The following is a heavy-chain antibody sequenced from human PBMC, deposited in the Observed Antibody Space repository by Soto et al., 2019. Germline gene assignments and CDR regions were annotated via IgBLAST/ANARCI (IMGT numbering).Heavy chain of an antibody. Sequence: ASVKVSCKASGGTFSSYAISWVRQAPGQGLEWMGGIIPIFGTANYAQKFQGRVTITADESTSTAYMELSSLRSEDTAVYYCARGVAAAGPFYYYYYYGMDVWGQGTTVTVSS. V-gene: IGHV1-69*13. CDR2: IIPIFGTA. CDR1: GGTFSSYA. J-gene: IGHJ6*02. CDR3: ARGVAAAGPFYYYYYYGMDV. D-gene: IGHD6-13*01.